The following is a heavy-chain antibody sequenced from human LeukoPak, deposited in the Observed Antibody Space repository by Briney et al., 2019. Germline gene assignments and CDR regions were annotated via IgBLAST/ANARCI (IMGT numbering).Heavy chain of an antibody. J-gene: IGHJ4*02. Sequence: GGSLRLPCAASGSTFSRYWMSWVRQAPGKGLEWVANIKQDGSEKYYADSVKGRFTIFRDNAKNSLYVQVNSLRAEDTAVYYCARGGSRLLTSYIFDYWGQGTLVTVSS. CDR1: GSTFSRYW. CDR2: IKQDGSEK. V-gene: IGHV3-7*01. D-gene: IGHD3-16*01. CDR3: ARGGSRLLTSYIFDY.